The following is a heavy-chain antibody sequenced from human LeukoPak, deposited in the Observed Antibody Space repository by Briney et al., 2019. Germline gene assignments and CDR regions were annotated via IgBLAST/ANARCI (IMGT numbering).Heavy chain of an antibody. CDR3: ARVQGLDFRWYFDL. Sequence: GGSLRLSCAASGFTFSSYDMHWVRQATGKGLEWVSAIGTAGDTYYPGSVKGRFPISRENAKNSLYLQMNSLRAGDTAVYYCARVQGLDFRWYFDLWGRGTLVTVSS. CDR1: GFTFSSYD. CDR2: IGTAGDT. V-gene: IGHV3-13*01. J-gene: IGHJ2*01.